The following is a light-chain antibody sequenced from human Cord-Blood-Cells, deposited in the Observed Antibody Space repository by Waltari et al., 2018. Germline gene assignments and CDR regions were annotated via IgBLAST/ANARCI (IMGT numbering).Light chain of an antibody. CDR1: SSDVGSYNL. CDR2: EGS. Sequence: QSALTQPASVSGSPVQSITISCTGTSSDVGSYNLVSWYQHHPGKAPKLMIYEGSKRPSGVSNRFSGSKSGNTASLTISGLQAEDEADYYCCSYAGSSTFYVFGTGTKVTVL. V-gene: IGLV2-23*01. CDR3: CSYAGSSTFYV. J-gene: IGLJ1*01.